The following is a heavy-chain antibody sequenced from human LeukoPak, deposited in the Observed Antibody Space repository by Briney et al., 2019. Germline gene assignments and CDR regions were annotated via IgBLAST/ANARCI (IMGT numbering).Heavy chain of an antibody. CDR1: GFTFSSYA. CDR3: AKKTRYNWNPQTNHFDY. Sequence: GGSLRLSCAASGFTFSSYAMSWVRQAPGKGLEWVSAISGSGGSTYYADSVKGRFTISRDNSKNTLYLQMNSLRAEDTAVYYCAKKTRYNWNPQTNHFDYRGQGTLVTVSS. CDR2: ISGSGGST. J-gene: IGHJ4*02. V-gene: IGHV3-23*01. D-gene: IGHD1-1*01.